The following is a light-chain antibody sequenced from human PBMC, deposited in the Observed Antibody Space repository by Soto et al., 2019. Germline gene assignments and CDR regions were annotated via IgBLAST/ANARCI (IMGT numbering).Light chain of an antibody. Sequence: EIVLMQSPGTLSLSPGETAPLSCRASQTMTRAYVAWYQQKPGQAPRLLIYAASYRATGISDKFSDSGSGTDFSLTISRLEPEDSAVYYCHQYHSPPQTFGQGT. V-gene: IGKV3-20*01. CDR3: HQYHSPPQT. CDR1: QTMTRAY. CDR2: AAS. J-gene: IGKJ2*01.